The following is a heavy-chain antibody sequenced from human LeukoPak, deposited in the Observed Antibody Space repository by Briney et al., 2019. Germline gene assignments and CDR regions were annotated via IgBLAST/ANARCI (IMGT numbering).Heavy chain of an antibody. Sequence: GGSLRLSCAASGFTFCSYSMNWVRQAPGKGLEWVSSISSSSSYIYYADSVKGRFTISRDNAKSSLYLQMNSLRAEDTAVYYCARVTPSAAAGTDYWGQGTLVTVSS. V-gene: IGHV3-21*01. D-gene: IGHD6-13*01. CDR1: GFTFCSYS. CDR2: ISSSSSYI. J-gene: IGHJ4*02. CDR3: ARVTPSAAAGTDY.